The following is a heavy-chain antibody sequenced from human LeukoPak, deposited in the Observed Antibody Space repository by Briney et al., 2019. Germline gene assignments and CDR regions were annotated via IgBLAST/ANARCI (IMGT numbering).Heavy chain of an antibody. V-gene: IGHV3-23*01. CDR3: AKCSANYYNDAFDM. CDR2: IRGGGAGT. J-gene: IGHJ3*02. CDR1: GFTFSDYA. D-gene: IGHD3-10*02. Sequence: GGSLRLSCAASGFTFSDYAMNWVRQAPGKGLEWVSFIRGGGAGTRYADPVQGRFIISRDNSKNTLYLQMYSLRVEDTATYYCAKCSANYYNDAFDMWGQGTMVTVSS.